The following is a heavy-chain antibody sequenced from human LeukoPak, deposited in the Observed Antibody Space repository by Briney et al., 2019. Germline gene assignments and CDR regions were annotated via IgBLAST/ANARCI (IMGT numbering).Heavy chain of an antibody. D-gene: IGHD1-7*01. CDR1: GGTFSTYA. CDR2: IIPIYGTG. J-gene: IGHJ6*03. Sequence: SVKVSCKASGGTFSTYAINWVRQAPGQGLEWMGGIIPIYGTGNYAEKFQGRVTITADESTSTAYMELSSLRSEDTAVYYCARGGTPYYYYYMDVWGKGTTVTVSS. V-gene: IGHV1-69*13. CDR3: ARGGTPYYYYYMDV.